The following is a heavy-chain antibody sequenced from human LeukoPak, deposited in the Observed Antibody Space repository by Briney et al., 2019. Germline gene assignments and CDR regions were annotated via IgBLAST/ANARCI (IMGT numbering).Heavy chain of an antibody. CDR2: INPNTGGT. CDR3: ARDPRGSYYSDY. D-gene: IGHD3-10*01. Sequence: GASVKVSCKASGYTFTSYGISWVRQAPGQGLEWMGCINPNTGGTNYAQKFQGRVTMTRDTSITTAYMELSRLTSDDTAVYFCARDPRGSYYSDYWGQGTLVTVSS. V-gene: IGHV1-2*02. CDR1: GYTFTSYG. J-gene: IGHJ4*02.